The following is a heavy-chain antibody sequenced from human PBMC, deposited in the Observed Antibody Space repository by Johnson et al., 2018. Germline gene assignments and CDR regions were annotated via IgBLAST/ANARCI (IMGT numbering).Heavy chain of an antibody. Sequence: VQLVQSGGGVVQPGGSLRLSCAASGFTFSNFGMTWVRQVPGKGLEWVSTISGRGSSTYYAASVQGRFTISRDNSKNTLFLQMNSLRAEDTAVYYCATIPAVDMVTTDYGADDGFYIWGQGTMFTVSS. J-gene: IGHJ3*02. CDR1: GFTFSNFG. CDR2: ISGRGSST. D-gene: IGHD5-12*01. CDR3: ATIPAVDMVTTDYGADDGFYI. V-gene: IGHV3-23*04.